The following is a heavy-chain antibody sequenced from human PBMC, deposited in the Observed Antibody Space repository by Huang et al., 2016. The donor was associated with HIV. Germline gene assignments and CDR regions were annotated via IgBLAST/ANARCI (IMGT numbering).Heavy chain of an antibody. CDR1: GPSMTSSTFY. V-gene: IGHV4-39*02. CDR3: AREVRSVDTDRPDGYYYRGLDV. D-gene: IGHD2-2*03. CDR2: ACFLGNT. J-gene: IGHJ6*02. Sequence: QLRESGPGLVTPSETLSLTCSASGPSMTSSTFYWGWFRQPPGRGMGWIGSACFLGNTYYHPSLKSRVTISRDTANKQYSMRLTSVTAADTAVYFCAREVRSVDTDRPDGYYYRGLDVWGQGTTVSVSS.